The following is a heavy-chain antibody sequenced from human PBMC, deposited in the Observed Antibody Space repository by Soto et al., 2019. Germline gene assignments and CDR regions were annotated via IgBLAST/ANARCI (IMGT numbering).Heavy chain of an antibody. CDR1: GFTFSSYA. CDR2: ISYDGSNK. D-gene: IGHD3-22*01. J-gene: IGHJ3*02. Sequence: GGSLRLSCAASGFTFSSYAMHWVRQAPGKGLEWVAVISYDGSNKYYADSVKGRFTISRDNSKNTLYLQMNSLRAEDTAVYYCAREGSEYYYDSSGYSDAFDIWGQGTMVTVSS. CDR3: AREGSEYYYDSSGYSDAFDI. V-gene: IGHV3-30-3*01.